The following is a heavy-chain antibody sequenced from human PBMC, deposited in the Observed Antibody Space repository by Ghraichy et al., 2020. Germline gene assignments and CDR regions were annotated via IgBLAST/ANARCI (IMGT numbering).Heavy chain of an antibody. Sequence: SETLSLTCTVSGYSITSGYFWGWIRQPPGKGLEWIGDISHSGTTYYNPSLKSRVTISIDMSMNHFSLKLSSVTAADTAVYSCARRRVTTTGDFDSWGRGTLVTVSS. CDR2: ISHSGTT. CDR1: GYSITSGYF. D-gene: IGHD4-17*01. CDR3: ARRRVTTTGDFDS. V-gene: IGHV4-38-2*02. J-gene: IGHJ4*02.